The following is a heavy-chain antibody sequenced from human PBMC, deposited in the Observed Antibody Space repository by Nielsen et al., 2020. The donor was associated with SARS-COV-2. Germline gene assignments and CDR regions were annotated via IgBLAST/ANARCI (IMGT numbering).Heavy chain of an antibody. CDR2: ISYDGSNK. V-gene: IGHV3-30-3*01. CDR1: GFTFSSYA. CDR3: ASGEYYDSSGYSDY. D-gene: IGHD3-22*01. J-gene: IGHJ4*02. Sequence: GESLKISCAASGFTFSSYAMHWVRQAPGKGLEWVAVISYDGSNKYYADSVKGRFTISRDNSKNTLYLQMNSLRAEDTAVYYCASGEYYDSSGYSDYWGQGTLVTVSS.